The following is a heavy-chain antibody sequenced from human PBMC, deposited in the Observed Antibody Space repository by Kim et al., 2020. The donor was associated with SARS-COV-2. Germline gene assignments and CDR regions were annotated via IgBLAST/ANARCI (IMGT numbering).Heavy chain of an antibody. CDR1: GGTFSSYA. V-gene: IGHV1-69*13. CDR2: IIPIFGTA. D-gene: IGHD2-21*02. Sequence: SVKVSCKASGGTFSSYAISWVRQAPGQGLEWMGGIIPIFGTANYAQKFQGRVTITADESTSTAYMELSSLRSEDTAVYYCARDLSGGDWDQYNWFDPWGQGTLVTVSS. J-gene: IGHJ5*02. CDR3: ARDLSGGDWDQYNWFDP.